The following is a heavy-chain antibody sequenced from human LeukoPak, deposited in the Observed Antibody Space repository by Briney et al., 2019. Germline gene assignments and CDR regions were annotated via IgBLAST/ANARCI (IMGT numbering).Heavy chain of an antibody. CDR3: ARNRGGASTTDY. V-gene: IGHV4-31*03. J-gene: IGHJ4*02. CDR1: GGSTTSSEHY. CDR2: IYYRGTT. Sequence: PQTLSLTRSVSGGSTTSSEHYWSWIRQHPGMGLEWIGYIYYRGTTYYNPSLRSRLAISVDTSKNQFSLKLSSVTAADTAVYYCARNRGGASTTDYWGQGTLVTVSS. D-gene: IGHD1-1*01.